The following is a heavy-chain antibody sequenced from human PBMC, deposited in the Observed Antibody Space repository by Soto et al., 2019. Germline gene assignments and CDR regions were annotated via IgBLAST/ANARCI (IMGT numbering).Heavy chain of an antibody. V-gene: IGHV3-23*01. J-gene: IGHJ4*02. CDR3: AKGSIEYSASVDN. Sequence: EVQLLESGGGLVQPGGSLRLSCVASGFSFSSYAMIWVRQAPGKGLECVSVISARGGRSYFADTVKGRFTISRDNSKNLLSLEMNSLRAEDTAIYFCAKGSIEYSASVDNWGQGTLVLVSS. D-gene: IGHD5-12*01. CDR2: ISARGGRS. CDR1: GFSFSSYA.